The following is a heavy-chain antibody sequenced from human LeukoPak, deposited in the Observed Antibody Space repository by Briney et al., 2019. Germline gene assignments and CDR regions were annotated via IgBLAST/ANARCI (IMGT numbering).Heavy chain of an antibody. CDR1: GGTFSSYA. J-gene: IGHJ6*03. Sequence: SVKVSCKASGGTFSSYAISWVRQAPGQGLEWMGGIIPIFGTANYAQKFQGRVTITADESTSTAYMELSSLRSEDTAVYYCARDGIPAVSVGGYYYYMDVWGKGTTVTVSS. CDR2: IIPIFGTA. CDR3: ARDGIPAVSVGGYYYYMDV. V-gene: IGHV1-69*13. D-gene: IGHD2-2*01.